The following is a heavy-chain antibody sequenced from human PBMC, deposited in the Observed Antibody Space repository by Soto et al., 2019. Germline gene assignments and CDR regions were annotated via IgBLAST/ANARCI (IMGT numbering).Heavy chain of an antibody. V-gene: IGHV1-69*13. CDR1: GGTFSSYA. Sequence: GASVNVSCKASGGTFSSYAISWVRQAPGQGLEWMGGIIPIFGTANYAQKFQGRVTITADESTSTAYMELSSLRSEDTAVYYCAREFRSPHAFDIWGQGTMVTVSS. CDR3: AREFRSPHAFDI. J-gene: IGHJ3*02. CDR2: IIPIFGTA.